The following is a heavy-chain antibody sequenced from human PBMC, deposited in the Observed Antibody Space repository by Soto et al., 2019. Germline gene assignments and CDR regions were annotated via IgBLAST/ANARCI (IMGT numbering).Heavy chain of an antibody. V-gene: IGHV3-23*01. CDR3: AKNFDANWNYFDF. CDR1: GFTFSSYA. CDR2: ISGSGGTT. D-gene: IGHD1-20*01. Sequence: GGSLRLSCAASGFTFSSYAMSWVRQAPGKGLEWVSAISGSGGTTYYADSVKGRFTISRDNSKNTLYLQMNSLRAEDTAVYYCAKNFDANWNYFDFWGQGTLVTVSS. J-gene: IGHJ4*02.